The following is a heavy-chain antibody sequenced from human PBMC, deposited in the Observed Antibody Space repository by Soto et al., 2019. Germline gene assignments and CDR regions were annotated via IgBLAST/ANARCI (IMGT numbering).Heavy chain of an antibody. D-gene: IGHD3-22*01. V-gene: IGHV3-64D*06. CDR1: GFTFSSYA. J-gene: IGHJ4*02. CDR2: ISSNGGST. Sequence: GGSLRLSCSASGFTFSSYAMHWVRQAPGKGLEYVSAISSNGGSTYYADSVKGRFTISRDNSKNTLYLQMSSLRAEDTAVYYCVKHSSGYYSDYWGQGTLVTVSS. CDR3: VKHSSGYYSDY.